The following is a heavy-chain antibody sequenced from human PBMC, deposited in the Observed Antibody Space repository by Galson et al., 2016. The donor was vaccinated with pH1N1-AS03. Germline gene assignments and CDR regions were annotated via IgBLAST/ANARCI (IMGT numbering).Heavy chain of an antibody. CDR3: AHFLYGDYATWFDP. CDR2: IYWDDDK. Sequence: PALVTPPQTLTLTCTFSGFSLRTSGVGVGWIRQPPGKALEWLALIYWDDDKHYSPSLKSRLTITEDTSKNQVVLTMTNMDPVGTATYYCAHFLYGDYATWFDPWGQGTLVTVSS. V-gene: IGHV2-5*02. D-gene: IGHD4-17*01. CDR1: GFSLRTSGVG. J-gene: IGHJ5*02.